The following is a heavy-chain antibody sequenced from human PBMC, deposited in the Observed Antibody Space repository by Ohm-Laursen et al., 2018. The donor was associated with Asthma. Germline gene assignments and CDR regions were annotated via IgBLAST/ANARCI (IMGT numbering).Heavy chain of an antibody. CDR1: GYTFTAYF. D-gene: IGHD3-16*02. J-gene: IGHJ6*02. V-gene: IGHV1-2*06. CDR2: INPNGGGT. Sequence: ASVKVSCKASGYTFTAYFIHWVRQAPGQGLEWMGRINPNGGGTNYAQKFQGRVTMTRDTSISTAYMEVSRLRSDDTAVYYCARDPVIDSYYYGIDVWGQGTTVTVSS. CDR3: ARDPVIDSYYYGIDV.